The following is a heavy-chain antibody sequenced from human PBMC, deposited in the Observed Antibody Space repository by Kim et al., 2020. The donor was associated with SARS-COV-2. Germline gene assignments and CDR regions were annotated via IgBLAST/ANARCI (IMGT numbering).Heavy chain of an antibody. J-gene: IGHJ4*02. CDR1: GFTPDDYG. D-gene: IGHD1-26*01. V-gene: IGHV3-20*04. CDR3: VRGDQVGDY. Sequence: GGSLRLSCVSSGFTPDDYGMSWVRQGPGKGLEWVAGINWNGGSTSYADSVKGRFTISRDNAKNAMYLEMNSLRGDDTALYYCVRGDQVGDYWGQGTLVTVSS. CDR2: INWNGGST.